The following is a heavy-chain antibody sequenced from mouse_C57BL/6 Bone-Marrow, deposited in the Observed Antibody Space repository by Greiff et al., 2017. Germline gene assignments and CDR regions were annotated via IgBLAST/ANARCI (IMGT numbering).Heavy chain of an antibody. V-gene: IGHV1-19*01. Sequence: VQLQQSGPVLVKPGASVKMSCKASGYTFTDYYMNWVKQSHGKSLEWIGVINPYNGGTSYNQKFKGKATLTVDKSSSTAYMELNSLTSEDSAVYYCASRYYYGSSYSYWYFDVWGTGTTVTVSS. CDR3: ASRYYYGSSYSYWYFDV. CDR1: GYTFTDYY. CDR2: INPYNGGT. J-gene: IGHJ1*03. D-gene: IGHD1-1*01.